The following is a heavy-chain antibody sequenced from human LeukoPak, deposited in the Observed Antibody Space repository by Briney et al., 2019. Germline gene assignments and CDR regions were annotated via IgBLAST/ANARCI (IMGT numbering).Heavy chain of an antibody. CDR1: GFTFSSYA. V-gene: IGHV3-30-3*01. J-gene: IGHJ4*02. CDR2: ISYDGSNK. CDR3: AKGPMGLYLCDY. Sequence: GGSLRLSCAASGFTFSSYAMHWVRQAPGKGLEWVAVISYDGSNKYYADSVKGRFTISRDNSKNTLYLQMNSLRAEDTAVYYCAKGPMGLYLCDYWGQGTLVTVSS.